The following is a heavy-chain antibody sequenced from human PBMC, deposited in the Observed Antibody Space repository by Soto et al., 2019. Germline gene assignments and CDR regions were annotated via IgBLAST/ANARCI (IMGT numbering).Heavy chain of an antibody. CDR2: ISYGGGTT. Sequence: PAGSLRLSCAASEFTFSNYAMSWVRQAPGKGLEWVSAISYGGGTTYYADSVKGRFTITRDNSKNTLYLQMNSLRAEDTAVYYCAKNPGYYYDSTGYHFDYWGQGTLVTVSS. V-gene: IGHV3-23*01. J-gene: IGHJ4*02. CDR3: AKNPGYYYDSTGYHFDY. D-gene: IGHD3-22*01. CDR1: EFTFSNYA.